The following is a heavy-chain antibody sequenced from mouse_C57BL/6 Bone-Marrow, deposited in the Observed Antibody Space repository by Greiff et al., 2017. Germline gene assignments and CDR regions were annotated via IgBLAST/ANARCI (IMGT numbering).Heavy chain of an antibody. CDR2: ISYDGSN. CDR3: ARHYLAMDY. Sequence: EVKLMESGPGLVKPSQSLSLTCSVTGYSITSGYYWNWIRQFPGNKLEWMGYISYDGSNNYNPSLKNRISITRDTSKNQFFLKLNSVTTEDTATYYCARHYLAMDYWGQGTSVTVSS. CDR1: GYSITSGYY. J-gene: IGHJ4*01. D-gene: IGHD1-1*02. V-gene: IGHV3-6*01.